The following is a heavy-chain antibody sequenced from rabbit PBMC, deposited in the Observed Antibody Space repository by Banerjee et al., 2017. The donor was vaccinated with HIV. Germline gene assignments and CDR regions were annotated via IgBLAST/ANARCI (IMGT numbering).Heavy chain of an antibody. D-gene: IGHD8-1*01. CDR2: IDPVFGST. CDR1: GFDFSTYS. CDR3: TRDGAGSSYFAL. V-gene: IGHV1S47*01. J-gene: IGHJ4*01. Sequence: QEQLVESGGGLVQPGGSLTLSCKASGFDFSTYSMSWVRQAPGKGLEWIGYIDPVFGSTYYANWVNGRFTISSHNAQNTLYLQLNSLTAADTATYFCTRDGAGSSYFALWGPGTLVTVS.